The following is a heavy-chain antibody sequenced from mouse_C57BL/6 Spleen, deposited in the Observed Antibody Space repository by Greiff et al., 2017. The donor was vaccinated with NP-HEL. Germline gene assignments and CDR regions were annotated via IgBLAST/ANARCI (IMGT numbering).Heavy chain of an antibody. V-gene: IGHV5-9-1*02. Sequence: EVMLVESGEGLVKPGGSLKLSCAASGFTFSSYAMSWVRQTPEKRLEWVAYISSGGDYIYYADTVKGRFTISRDNARNTLYLQMSSLKSEDTAMYYCTRENYYGSSLYFDYWGQGTTLTVSS. D-gene: IGHD1-1*01. CDR2: ISSGGDYI. CDR1: GFTFSSYA. J-gene: IGHJ2*01. CDR3: TRENYYGSSLYFDY.